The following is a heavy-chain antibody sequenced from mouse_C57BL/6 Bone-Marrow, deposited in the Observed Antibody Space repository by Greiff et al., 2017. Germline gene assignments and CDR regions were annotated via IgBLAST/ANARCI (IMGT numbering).Heavy chain of an antibody. Sequence: VQLQQSGPELVKPGASVTISCKASGYAFSSSWMNWVKQRPGKGLEWIGRIYPGDGDNNYNGKFKGKGLLTADISSSKVYMQLSSLTSEDCAVYFCARLESKSAMDYWGQGITVTVSS. CDR1: GYAFSSSW. D-gene: IGHD2-5*01. CDR3: ARLESKSAMDY. V-gene: IGHV1-82*01. J-gene: IGHJ4*01. CDR2: IYPGDGDN.